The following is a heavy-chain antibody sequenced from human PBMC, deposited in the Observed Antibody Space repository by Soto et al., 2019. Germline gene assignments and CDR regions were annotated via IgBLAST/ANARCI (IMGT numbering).Heavy chain of an antibody. D-gene: IGHD2-2*01. J-gene: IGHJ6*03. CDR3: AKAPPAYCSSTSCRHYYYYMDV. CDR1: GFTFSSYA. Sequence: GGSLRLCCAASGFTFSSYAMSWVRQAPGKGLEWVSAISGSGGSTYYADSVKGRFTISRDNSKNTLYLQMNSLRAEDTAVYYCAKAPPAYCSSTSCRHYYYYMDVWGKGTTVTVS. CDR2: ISGSGGST. V-gene: IGHV3-23*01.